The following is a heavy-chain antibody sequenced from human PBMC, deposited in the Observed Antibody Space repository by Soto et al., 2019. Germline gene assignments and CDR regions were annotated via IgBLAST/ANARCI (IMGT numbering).Heavy chain of an antibody. CDR2: IYTSGST. Sequence: QVQLQESGPGLVKPSETLSLTCTVSGGSISSYYWSWIRQPAGKGLEWIGRIYTSGSTNYNPSLTSRVTMSVDTSKSKFSLKLSSVTAADTAVYYCARDGAYYGYYVFVYCGQGTLVTVSS. V-gene: IGHV4-4*07. CDR3: ARDGAYYGYYVFVY. D-gene: IGHD4-17*01. J-gene: IGHJ4*02. CDR1: GGSISSYY.